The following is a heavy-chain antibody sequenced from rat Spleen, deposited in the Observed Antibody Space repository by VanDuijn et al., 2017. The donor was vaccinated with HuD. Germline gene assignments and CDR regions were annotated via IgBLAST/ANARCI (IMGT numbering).Heavy chain of an antibody. CDR2: TSTGGDDT. J-gene: IGHJ3*01. Sequence: EVQLVESGGGLVQPGRSLKLSCAASGFTFSDFDMAWVRQAPTKGLEWVASTSTGGDDTYYGDSVKGRFTISRDDEESTLYLQMNSLRSEDTATYYGTRDGVRGFAYWGQGTLVTVSS. CDR3: TRDGVRGFAY. CDR1: GFTFSDFD. V-gene: IGHV5S23*01. D-gene: IGHD4-3*01.